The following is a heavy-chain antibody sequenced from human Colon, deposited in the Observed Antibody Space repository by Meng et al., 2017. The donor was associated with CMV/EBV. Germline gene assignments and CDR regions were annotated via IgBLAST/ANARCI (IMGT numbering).Heavy chain of an antibody. J-gene: IGHJ4*02. CDR1: GFSFSNYV. V-gene: IGHV3-23*01. D-gene: IGHD4-17*01. CDR2: IRGSGANT. Sequence: GGSLRPSCAASGFSFSNYVMNWVRQAPGKGLEWVSAIRGSGANTYYADSVKGRFTISRDNSKNTLYLEMNSLRAEDTAMYYCAKTKVAPIEGNHFDYWGLGTLVTVSS. CDR3: AKTKVAPIEGNHFDY.